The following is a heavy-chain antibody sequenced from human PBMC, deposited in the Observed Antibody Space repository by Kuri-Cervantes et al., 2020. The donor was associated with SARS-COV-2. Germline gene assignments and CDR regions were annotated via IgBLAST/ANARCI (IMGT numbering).Heavy chain of an antibody. J-gene: IGHJ3*02. CDR3: ARSYYGRYSDGFDI. Sequence: ASVKVSCKGYGYTVSSYGMAWVRQAPGQGLEWMAWIRVSNGNTNSAQKFQARVAMTTDTSTNTVFMELRSLRSDDTAVYYCARSYYGRYSDGFDIWGQGTLVTVSS. V-gene: IGHV1-18*04. CDR1: GYTVSSYG. D-gene: IGHD1-26*01. CDR2: IRVSNGNT.